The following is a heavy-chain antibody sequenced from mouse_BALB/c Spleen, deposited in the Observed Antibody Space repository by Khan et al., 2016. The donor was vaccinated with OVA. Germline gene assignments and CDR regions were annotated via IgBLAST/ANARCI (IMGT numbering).Heavy chain of an antibody. CDR2: INPSSSYP. J-gene: IGHJ3*01. Sequence: QMQLEESGAELARPGASVKMSCKASGYTFTSYTMHWVKQRPGQGLEWIGYINPSSSYPNYNQKFKDKATLTADKSSSTAYMQLSSLTSEDSAVYYCTREGAYNWAGGRFACWGQGTLVTVSA. V-gene: IGHV1-4*01. CDR3: TREGAYNWAGGRFAC. CDR1: GYTFTSYT. D-gene: IGHD2-10*01.